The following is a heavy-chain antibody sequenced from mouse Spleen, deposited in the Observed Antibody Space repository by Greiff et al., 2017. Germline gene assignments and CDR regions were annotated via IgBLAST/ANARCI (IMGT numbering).Heavy chain of an antibody. D-gene: IGHD2-14*01. Sequence: EVQVVESGGGLVKPGGSLKLSCAASGFTFSDYGMAWVRQAPGKGPEWVAFISNLAYSIYYADTVTGRFTISRENAKNTLYLEMSSLRSEDTAMYYCARPYYRYDRVPFAYWGQGTLVTVSA. J-gene: IGHJ3*01. CDR1: GFTFSDYG. CDR2: ISNLAYSI. V-gene: IGHV5-15*01. CDR3: ARPYYRYDRVPFAY.